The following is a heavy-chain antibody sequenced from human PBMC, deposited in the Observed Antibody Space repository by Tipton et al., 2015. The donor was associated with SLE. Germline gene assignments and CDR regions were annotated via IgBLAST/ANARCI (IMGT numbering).Heavy chain of an antibody. Sequence: SLRLSCAASGFTFDDYTMHWVRQAPGKGLEWVSLISWDGGSTYYADSVKGRFTISRDNAKNSLYLQMNSLRAEDTAVYYCAVVLTSIGWGQGTLVTVSS. V-gene: IGHV3-43*01. CDR1: GFTFDDYT. CDR2: ISWDGGST. D-gene: IGHD3-22*01. CDR3: AVVLTSIG. J-gene: IGHJ4*02.